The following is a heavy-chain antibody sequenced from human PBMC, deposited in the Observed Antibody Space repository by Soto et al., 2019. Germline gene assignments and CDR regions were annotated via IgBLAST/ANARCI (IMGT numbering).Heavy chain of an antibody. J-gene: IGHJ4*02. V-gene: IGHV4-61*01. CDR3: ARGVYGDYVGS. CDR1: GGSVSSGSYY. D-gene: IGHD4-17*01. Sequence: PSETLSLTCTVSGGSVSSGSYYWSWIRQPPGKGLEWIGYIYYSGSTDYNPSLKSRVTISVDTSKNQFSLKLSSVTAADTAVYYCARGVYGDYVGSWGLGTLVIVSS. CDR2: IYYSGST.